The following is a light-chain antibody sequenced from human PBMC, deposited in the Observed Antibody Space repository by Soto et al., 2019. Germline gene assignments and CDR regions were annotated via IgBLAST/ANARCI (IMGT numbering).Light chain of an antibody. V-gene: IGKV1-5*01. CDR3: QQYNSYSLT. J-gene: IGKJ5*01. CDR2: DAS. CDR1: QSISSW. Sequence: DIQMTQSPSTLSASVGDRVTITCRASQSISSWLAWYQQRPGKAPKLLIYDASSLESGVPSRFSGSGSGTEFTLAISSVQPDDFATFYCQQYNSYSLTFGRGTRPEIK.